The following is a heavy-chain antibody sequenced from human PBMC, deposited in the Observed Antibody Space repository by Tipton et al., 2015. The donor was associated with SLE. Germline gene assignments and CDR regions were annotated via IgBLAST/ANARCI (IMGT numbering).Heavy chain of an antibody. CDR3: ARYYGGNAIFDS. V-gene: IGHV4-31*03. CDR1: GGSISSAGYY. D-gene: IGHD4-23*01. CDR2: IYHSGSP. Sequence: TLSLTCTVSGGSISSAGYYWNWIRQQPGKGLEWVGSIYHSGSPLYNPSLKNRLTMSVDTSNNHFSLNLNSVTAADTAVYYCARYYGGNAIFDSWGQGTLVTVSS. J-gene: IGHJ4*02.